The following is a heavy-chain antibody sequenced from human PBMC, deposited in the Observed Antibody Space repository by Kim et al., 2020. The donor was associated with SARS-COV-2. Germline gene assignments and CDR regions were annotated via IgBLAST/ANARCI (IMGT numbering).Heavy chain of an antibody. V-gene: IGHV4-31*02. J-gene: IGHJ5*02. D-gene: IGHD6-25*01. CDR3: ARGGSSGNWFDP. Sequence: YSNPSLKSRVTISVDTSKNQFSLKLSSVTAADTAVYYCARGGSSGNWFDPWGQGTLVTVSS.